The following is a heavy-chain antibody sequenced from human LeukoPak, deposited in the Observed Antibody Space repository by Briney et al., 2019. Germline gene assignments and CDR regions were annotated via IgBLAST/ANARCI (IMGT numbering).Heavy chain of an antibody. Sequence: SETLSLTCTVSGDSISNFYWSWIRQHPGKGLEWIGYIYYSGSTYYNPSLKSRVTISVDTSKNQFSLKLSSVTAADTAVYYCARDKGEWLRSRGTDAFDIWGQGTMVTVSS. CDR1: GDSISNFY. CDR3: ARDKGEWLRSRGTDAFDI. CDR2: IYYSGST. J-gene: IGHJ3*02. D-gene: IGHD5-12*01. V-gene: IGHV4-59*06.